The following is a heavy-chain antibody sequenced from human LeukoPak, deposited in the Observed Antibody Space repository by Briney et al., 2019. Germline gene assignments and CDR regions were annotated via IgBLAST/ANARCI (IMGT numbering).Heavy chain of an antibody. Sequence: SETLSLTCTVSGYSISSGYYWVWIRQPPGKGLEWIGSIYHSGSTNYNPSLKSRVTISVDTSKNQFSLKLTSVTAADTAVYYCARGDCSSTICYSPMDVWGKGTTVTFSS. J-gene: IGHJ6*03. V-gene: IGHV4-38-2*02. D-gene: IGHD2-2*01. CDR2: IYHSGST. CDR3: ARGDCSSTICYSPMDV. CDR1: GYSISSGYY.